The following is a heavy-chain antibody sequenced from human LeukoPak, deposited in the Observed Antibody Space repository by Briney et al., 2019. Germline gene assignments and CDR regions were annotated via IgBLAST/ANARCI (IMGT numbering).Heavy chain of an antibody. Sequence: GGSLRLSCAASGFTFSTYAMSWVRQAPRKGLEWVSAISEGGGSTYYADSVKGRFTISSDNSKNTLYLQMNILRAGDTAVYYCARYQYCSSTSCYYYIDVWGKGTTVTVS. D-gene: IGHD2-2*01. J-gene: IGHJ6*03. CDR1: GFTFSTYA. CDR3: ARYQYCSSTSCYYYIDV. CDR2: ISEGGGST. V-gene: IGHV3-23*01.